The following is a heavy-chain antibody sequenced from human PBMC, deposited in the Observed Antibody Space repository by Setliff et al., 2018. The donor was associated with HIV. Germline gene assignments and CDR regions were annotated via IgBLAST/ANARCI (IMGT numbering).Heavy chain of an antibody. J-gene: IGHJ3*02. CDR1: GGSISSYY. V-gene: IGHV4-4*08. Sequence: SETLSLTCTVSGGSISSYYWSWIRQPPGKGLEWIGHIYIGSTYFNPSFISRVTISIDSSKNQFSLKLMSLTAADTAVYYCARTGYAFDIWGRGTMVTVSS. CDR2: IYIGST. CDR3: ARTGYAFDI.